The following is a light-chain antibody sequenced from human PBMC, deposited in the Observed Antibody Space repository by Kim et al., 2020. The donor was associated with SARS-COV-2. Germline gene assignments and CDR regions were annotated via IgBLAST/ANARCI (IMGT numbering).Light chain of an antibody. Sequence: DIQMTQSPSTLSAFVGNRVTITCRASQSVDSWLAWYQQKPGKAPKLLIYQASKLASGVPSRFSGSGSGTDFTLTISNLQPDDSAIYYCKQYETYWMFGPGTKVNIK. V-gene: IGKV1-5*03. CDR2: QAS. CDR3: KQYETYWM. CDR1: QSVDSW. J-gene: IGKJ1*01.